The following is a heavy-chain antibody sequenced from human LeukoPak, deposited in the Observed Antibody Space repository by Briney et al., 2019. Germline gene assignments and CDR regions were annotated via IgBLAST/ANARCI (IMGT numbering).Heavy chain of an antibody. V-gene: IGHV3-15*07. CDR2: IRSNSDGGTI. J-gene: IGHJ4*02. Sequence: SGGSLRLSCATSGFTFSNAWMNWVRQAPGKGLEWIGRIRSNSDGGTIDYAAPVKGRFTLSRDDSKTTLYLQMNSLQTEDTAVYHCTRDRGAYNLYDYWGQGTLVTVSS. CDR1: GFTFSNAW. CDR3: TRDRGAYNLYDY. D-gene: IGHD1-1*01.